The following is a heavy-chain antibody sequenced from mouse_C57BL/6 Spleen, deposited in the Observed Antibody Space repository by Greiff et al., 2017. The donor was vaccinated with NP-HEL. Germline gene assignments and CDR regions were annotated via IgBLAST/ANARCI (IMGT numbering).Heavy chain of an antibody. CDR2: ISSGGSYT. CDR3: ARNYGSSPYYYAMDY. Sequence: EVKLMESGGDLVKPGGSLKLSCAASGFTFSSYGMSWVRQTPDKRLEWVATISSGGSYTYYPDSVKGRFTISRDNAKNTLYLQMSSLKSEDTAMYYCARNYGSSPYYYAMDYWGQGTSVTVSS. D-gene: IGHD1-1*01. V-gene: IGHV5-6*01. CDR1: GFTFSSYG. J-gene: IGHJ4*01.